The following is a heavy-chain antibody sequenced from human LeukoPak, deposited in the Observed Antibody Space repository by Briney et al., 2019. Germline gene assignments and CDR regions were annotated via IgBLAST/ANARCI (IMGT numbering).Heavy chain of an antibody. V-gene: IGHV1-46*01. CDR3: ARAYSTSSPFDY. Sequence: ASVRVSCKASGYVFTGHYIHWMRQAPGHGLEWMGMINPSGGSTSYARKFQGRVTMTRDTSTSTVYLELSSLRSEDTAVYYCARAYSTSSPFDYWGQGTLVTVSS. CDR2: INPSGGST. CDR1: GYVFTGHY. D-gene: IGHD6-6*01. J-gene: IGHJ4*02.